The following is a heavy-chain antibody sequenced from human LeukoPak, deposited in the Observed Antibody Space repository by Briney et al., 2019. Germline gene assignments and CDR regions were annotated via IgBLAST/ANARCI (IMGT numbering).Heavy chain of an antibody. Sequence: PGGSLRLSCEASGFIFSSAWMTWVRQAPGNGLEWVGHIKNKTNGGTTDYAAPVKGRFSISRDDSKKTLYLQMNRLRTEDTAVYYCARGLCTSTGCYQGPFDFWGQGMLVTVSS. V-gene: IGHV3-15*01. CDR2: IKNKTNGGTT. D-gene: IGHD2-2*01. CDR1: GFIFSSAW. CDR3: ARGLCTSTGCYQGPFDF. J-gene: IGHJ4*02.